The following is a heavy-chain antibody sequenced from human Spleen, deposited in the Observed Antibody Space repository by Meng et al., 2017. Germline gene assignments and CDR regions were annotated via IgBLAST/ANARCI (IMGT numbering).Heavy chain of an antibody. V-gene: IGHV3-30*01. CDR1: GFSFSSYV. CDR2: ISYDGSYT. J-gene: IGHJ4*02. Sequence: GESLKISCAASGFSFSSYVMHWVRQAPGKGLEWMAVISYDGSYTYYARSVKGRFTISRDISNTLYLHMNSLRSEDTAIYYCARGDSVEGDRLDNWGQGILVTVSS. D-gene: IGHD2-2*03. CDR3: ARGDSVEGDRLDN.